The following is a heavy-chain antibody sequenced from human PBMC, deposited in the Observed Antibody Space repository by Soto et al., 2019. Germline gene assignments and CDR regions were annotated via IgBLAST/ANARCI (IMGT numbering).Heavy chain of an antibody. CDR3: ARVEGSSYYFRHDC. CDR2: IHYTGST. J-gene: IGHJ4*02. CDR1: GGPISGHY. D-gene: IGHD1-26*01. V-gene: IGHV4-59*11. Sequence: ASETLSLTCTVSGGPISGHYWSWVRQPLGKGLEWIGCIHYTGSTDYNPSLKSRVTISVDTSNNQFSLNLISVTAADTAVYYCARVEGSSYYFRHDCWGRGTLVTVSS.